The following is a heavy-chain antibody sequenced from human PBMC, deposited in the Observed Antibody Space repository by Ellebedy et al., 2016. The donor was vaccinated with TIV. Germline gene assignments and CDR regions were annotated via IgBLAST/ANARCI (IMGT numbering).Heavy chain of an antibody. Sequence: GESLKISXAASGFTFSSYWMSWVRQAPGKGLEWVSAISGSGGSTYYADSVKGRFTISRDNSKNTLYLQMNSLRAEDTAVYYCAKTSEPLKVVIAPLGAFDIWGQGTMVTVSS. CDR2: ISGSGGST. CDR3: AKTSEPLKVVIAPLGAFDI. D-gene: IGHD2-21*01. V-gene: IGHV3-23*01. CDR1: GFTFSSYW. J-gene: IGHJ3*02.